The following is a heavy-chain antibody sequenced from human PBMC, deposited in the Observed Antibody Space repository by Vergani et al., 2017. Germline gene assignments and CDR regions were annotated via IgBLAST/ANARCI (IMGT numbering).Heavy chain of an antibody. CDR2: ICHTEDT. V-gene: IGHV4-39*01. J-gene: IGHJ6*02. D-gene: IGHD3-10*01. CDR3: ARQRLVRVMGGYYGMDV. CDR1: GDSINNGNYS. Sequence: QLQLQESGPGLVKPSETLSLTCIVSGDSINNGNYSWGWIRQPPGKGLEWIGEICHTEDTKYSPSLKSRVTISVDTSKNQFSLKLSSVTAADTAVYYCARQRLVRVMGGYYGMDVWGQGTTVTVSS.